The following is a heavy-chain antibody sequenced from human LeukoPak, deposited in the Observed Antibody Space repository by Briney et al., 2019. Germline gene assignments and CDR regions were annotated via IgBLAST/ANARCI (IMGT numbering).Heavy chain of an antibody. D-gene: IGHD3-9*01. Sequence: SETLSLTCTVSGGSISSSIYYWGWIRQPPGKGLEGIGSISYSGSTYYNPSLKSRVTISVDTSKNQFSLKLSSVTAADTAVYYCASRTDILTDYYRDYWGQGTLVTVSS. CDR3: ASRTDILTDYYRDY. V-gene: IGHV4-39*07. CDR1: GGSISSSIYY. J-gene: IGHJ4*02. CDR2: ISYSGST.